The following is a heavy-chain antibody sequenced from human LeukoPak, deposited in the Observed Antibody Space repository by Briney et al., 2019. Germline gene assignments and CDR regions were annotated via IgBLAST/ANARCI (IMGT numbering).Heavy chain of an antibody. D-gene: IGHD2-2*01. V-gene: IGHV1-18*01. Sequence: ASVKVSCKASGYTFTSYGISWVRQAPGQGLEWMGWISAYNGNTNYAQKLQGRVTMTTDTSTSTAYMELRSLRSDDTAVYYCARAARCSSTSCYGLFYYYYGMDVWGQGTTVTVSS. J-gene: IGHJ6*02. CDR3: ARAARCSSTSCYGLFYYYYGMDV. CDR1: GYTFTSYG. CDR2: ISAYNGNT.